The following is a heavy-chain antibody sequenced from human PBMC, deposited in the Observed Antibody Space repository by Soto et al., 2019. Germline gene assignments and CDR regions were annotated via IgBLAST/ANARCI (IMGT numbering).Heavy chain of an antibody. CDR2: IIPMFDTP. J-gene: IGHJ4*02. Sequence: QVQLVQSGAEVKKPGSSVKVSCKASGGTFSSDSFSWVRQAPGQGLEWMGGIIPMFDTPIYAQKFQDRVRFTADESTSTSYMQLSSLRSCDTAVYYCARSGGLARDFNYWGQGSLVTVSS. D-gene: IGHD2-15*01. CDR1: GGTFSSDS. CDR3: ARSGGLARDFNY. V-gene: IGHV1-69*12.